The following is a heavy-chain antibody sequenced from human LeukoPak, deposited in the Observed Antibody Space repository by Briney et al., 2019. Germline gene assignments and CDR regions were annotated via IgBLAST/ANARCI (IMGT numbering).Heavy chain of an antibody. CDR1: GFTFSSYA. V-gene: IGHV3-23*01. CDR3: AKVPHGGDRIDY. Sequence: GGSLRLSCAASGFTFSSYAMSWVGQAPGKGLEGVYMLRGSGGSSYYTDAVQGRFTISRDNSKNTLYLQMNSLRAEDTAVYYCAKVPHGGDRIDYWGQGTLVSV. J-gene: IGHJ4*02. CDR2: LRGSGGSS. D-gene: IGHD4-17*01.